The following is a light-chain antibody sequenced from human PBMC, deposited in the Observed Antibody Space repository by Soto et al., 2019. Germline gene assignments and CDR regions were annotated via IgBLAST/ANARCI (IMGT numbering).Light chain of an antibody. CDR3: SSYTSSSTYVV. J-gene: IGLJ2*01. V-gene: IGLV2-14*01. CDR1: SSDVGGYNY. CDR2: DVS. Sequence: QSALTQPASVSGSPGQSITISCTGTSSDVGGYNYVSWYQQHPGKAPKLMIYDVSNRPSGVSNRFSGSKSGNTASLTISGCQAEDEADDYCSSYTSSSTYVVFGGGTKLTVL.